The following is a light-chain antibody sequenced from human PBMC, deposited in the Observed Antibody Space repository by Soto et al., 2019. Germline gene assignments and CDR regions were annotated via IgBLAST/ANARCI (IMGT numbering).Light chain of an antibody. CDR2: SAS. Sequence: EIVLTQSPATLSVSPGERATLSCRASQSVSSNLAWYQHKPGQAPRLLIYSASTRAPGTPGRFSGSGSGTEFILPVSSLQAEDFAVYYCQQYNHWPPWLTFGGGTKVEIK. J-gene: IGKJ4*01. CDR1: QSVSSN. V-gene: IGKV3-15*01. CDR3: QQYNHWPPWLT.